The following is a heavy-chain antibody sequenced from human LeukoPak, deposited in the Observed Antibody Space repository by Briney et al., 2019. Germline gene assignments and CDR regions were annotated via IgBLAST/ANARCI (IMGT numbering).Heavy chain of an antibody. CDR1: GGTFSSYA. CDR3: ARDRGDYGDYVRWFDP. V-gene: IGHV1-69*04. Sequence: SVKVSCKASGGTFSSYAISWVRQAPGQGLEWMGRIIPILGIANYAQKFQGRVTITADKSTSTAYMELSSLRSEDTAVYYCARDRGDYGDYVRWFDPWGQGTLVTVSS. J-gene: IGHJ5*02. D-gene: IGHD4-17*01. CDR2: IIPILGIA.